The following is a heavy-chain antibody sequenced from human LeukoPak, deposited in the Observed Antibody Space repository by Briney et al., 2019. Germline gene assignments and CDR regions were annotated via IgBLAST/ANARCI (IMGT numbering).Heavy chain of an antibody. CDR1: GCTFTSHG. J-gene: IGHJ4*02. CDR3: ARALYHTFDY. CDR2: ISAYNGNT. V-gene: IGHV1-18*01. D-gene: IGHD2-2*01. Sequence: GASVKVFCKASGCTFTSHGISWVRQAPGQGLEWMGWISAYNGNTNYAQKLQGRVTMTTDTSTSTAYMELRSVRSDDTAVYYCARALYHTFDYWGQGTLVTVSS.